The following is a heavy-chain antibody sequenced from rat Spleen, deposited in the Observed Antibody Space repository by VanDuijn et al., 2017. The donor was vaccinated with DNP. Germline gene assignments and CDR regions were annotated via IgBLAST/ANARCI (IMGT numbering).Heavy chain of an antibody. J-gene: IGHJ1*01. D-gene: IGHD1-1*01. V-gene: IGHV5-22*01. CDR3: ARGVYYYSATYWYFDF. CDR2: ISPRGSRT. CDR1: GFTLSDYA. Sequence: EVQLVESGGGLVQPGRSLKLSCVASGFTLSDYAMAWVRQAPRKGLEWVAAISPRGSRTYYPDSMKGRFTISRDDAKSSLYLQMNSLRSEATATYYCARGVYYYSATYWYFDFWGPGTMVTVSS.